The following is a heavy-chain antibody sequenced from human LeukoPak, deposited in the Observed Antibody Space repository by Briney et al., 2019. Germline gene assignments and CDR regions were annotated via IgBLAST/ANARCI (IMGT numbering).Heavy chain of an antibody. V-gene: IGHV3-33*08. CDR1: GFPFSSYG. Sequence: GGSLRLSCAASGFPFSSYGMHWVRQAPGKGLEWVAVIWSDGTYKYYTDSAEGRFTVSRDNSRNTLYLQMNSLRVEDTAVYYCAREDGGRGYFQHWGQGALVTVSS. CDR3: AREDGGRGYFQH. D-gene: IGHD3-22*01. CDR2: IWSDGTYK. J-gene: IGHJ1*01.